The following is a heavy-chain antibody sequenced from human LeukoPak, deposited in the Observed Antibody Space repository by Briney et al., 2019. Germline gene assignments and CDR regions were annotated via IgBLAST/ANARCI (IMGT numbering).Heavy chain of an antibody. J-gene: IGHJ3*02. CDR1: GYTFTSYG. CDR2: ISAYNGNT. CDR3: ARVVLLWFGELLSTAGAFDI. V-gene: IGHV1-18*01. Sequence: ASVKVSCKASGYTFTSYGISWVRQAPGQGLEWMGWISAYNGNTNYAQKLQGRVTMTTDTSTSTAYMELRSLRPDDTAVYYCARVVLLWFGELLSTAGAFDIWGQGTMVTVSS. D-gene: IGHD3-10*01.